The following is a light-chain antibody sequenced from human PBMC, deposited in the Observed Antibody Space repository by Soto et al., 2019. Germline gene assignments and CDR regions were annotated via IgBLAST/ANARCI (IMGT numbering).Light chain of an antibody. CDR3: AAWDDSLNGYV. CDR2: SNN. V-gene: IGLV1-44*01. J-gene: IGLJ1*01. CDR1: SSNIGSKT. Sequence: QALVTQPPSTSGTPGQRVTISCSGSSSNIGSKTVNWYQHLPGTAPKLLIYSNNQRPSGVPERFSGSKSGTSASLAVSGLQSEDEADYYCAAWDDSLNGYVFGTGTKLTVL.